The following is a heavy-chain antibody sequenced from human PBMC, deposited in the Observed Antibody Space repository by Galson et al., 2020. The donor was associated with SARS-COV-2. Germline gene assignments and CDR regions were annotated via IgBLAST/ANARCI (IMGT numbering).Heavy chain of an antibody. V-gene: IGHV3-66*01. CDR3: ARERGYYDSSGSYLGY. CDR1: GFTVSSNY. D-gene: IGHD3-22*01. CDR2: IYSGGST. Sequence: GGSLRLSCAASGFTVSSNYMSWVRQAPGKGLEWVSVIYSGGSTYYADSVKGRFTISRDNSKNTLYLQMNSLRAEDTAVYYCARERGYYDSSGSYLGYWGQGTLVTVSS. J-gene: IGHJ4*02.